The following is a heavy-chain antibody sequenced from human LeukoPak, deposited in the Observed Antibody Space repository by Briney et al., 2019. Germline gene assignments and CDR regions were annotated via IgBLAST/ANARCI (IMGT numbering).Heavy chain of an antibody. CDR1: GGSISSGGYY. CDR3: ARNSGGSENWFDP. V-gene: IGHV4-31*03. CDR2: IYYSGST. J-gene: IGHJ5*02. D-gene: IGHD2-15*01. Sequence: PSQTLSLTCTVSGGSISSGGYYWSWIRQHPGKGLEWIGYIYYSGSTYYNPSLKSRVTISVDTSKNQFSLKLSSVTAADTAVYYCARNSGGSENWFDPWGQGTLVTVSS.